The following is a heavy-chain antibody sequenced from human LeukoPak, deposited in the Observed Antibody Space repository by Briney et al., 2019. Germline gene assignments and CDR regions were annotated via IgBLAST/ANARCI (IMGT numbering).Heavy chain of an antibody. V-gene: IGHV1-46*03. J-gene: IGHJ5*02. CDR2: INPSGGST. D-gene: IGHD3-3*01. CDR1: GYTFTSYY. Sequence: ASVKVSCKASGYTFTSYYMHWVRLAPGQGLEWMGIINPSGGSTSYAQKFQGRVTMTRDTSTSTVYMELSSLRSEDTAVYYSARDGRVHYDFWSGYYRDEVWFDPWGQGTLVTVSS. CDR3: ARDGRVHYDFWSGYYRDEVWFDP.